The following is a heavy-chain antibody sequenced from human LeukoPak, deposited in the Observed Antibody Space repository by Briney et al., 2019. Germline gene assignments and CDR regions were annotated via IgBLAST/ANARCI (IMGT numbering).Heavy chain of an antibody. Sequence: GGSLTLSCAASGFTFSSYAMSWVRQAPGKGLEWVSAISGSGGSTYYADSVKGRFTISRDNSKNTLYLQMNSLRAEDTAVYYCAKDVDIVVVPHYYYMDVWGKGSTVTVSS. CDR2: ISGSGGST. J-gene: IGHJ6*03. D-gene: IGHD2-2*01. CDR1: GFTFSSYA. V-gene: IGHV3-23*01. CDR3: AKDVDIVVVPHYYYMDV.